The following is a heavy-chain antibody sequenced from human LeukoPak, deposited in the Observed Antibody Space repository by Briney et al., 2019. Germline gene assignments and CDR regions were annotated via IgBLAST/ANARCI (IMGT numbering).Heavy chain of an antibody. J-gene: IGHJ6*03. V-gene: IGHV4-39*07. D-gene: IGHD2/OR15-2a*01. CDR3: AGTLGHHYYYIDV. CDR2: IYYSGST. CDR1: GGSISSSSYY. Sequence: SETLSLTCTVSGGSISSSSYYWGWIRQPPGKGLEWIGSIYYSGSTYYNPSLKSRVTISVDTSKNQFSLKLSSVTAADTAVYYCAGTLGHHYYYIDVWGKGTTVTVSS.